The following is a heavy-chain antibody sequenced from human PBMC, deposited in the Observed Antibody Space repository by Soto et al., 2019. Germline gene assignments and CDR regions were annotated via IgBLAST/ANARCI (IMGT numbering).Heavy chain of an antibody. CDR2: ISYDGSNK. V-gene: IGHV3-30-3*01. J-gene: IGHJ4*02. D-gene: IGHD3-16*01. Sequence: QVQLVESGGGVVQPGRSLRLSCAASGFTFSSYAMHWVRQAPGKGLEWVAVISYDGSNKYYADSVKGRFTISRDNSKNTLYLQMNSLRAEDTAVYYCARDGLLGYFDYWVQGTLVTVSS. CDR3: ARDGLLGYFDY. CDR1: GFTFSSYA.